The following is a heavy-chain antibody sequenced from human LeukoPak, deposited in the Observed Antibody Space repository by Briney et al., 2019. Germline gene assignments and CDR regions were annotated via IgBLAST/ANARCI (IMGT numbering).Heavy chain of an antibody. V-gene: IGHV3-23*01. J-gene: IGHJ4*02. D-gene: IGHD6-13*01. CDR3: AKTRPLDSSSWSHGDY. Sequence: GGSLRLSCAASGFTFSGSDMSWVRQAPGKGLEWVSAIDAGGGSTYYAEPVKGRFTISRDNSKNTLYLQMNSLRAEDTAVYYCAKTRPLDSSSWSHGDYWGQGTLVTVSS. CDR2: IDAGGGST. CDR1: GFTFSGSD.